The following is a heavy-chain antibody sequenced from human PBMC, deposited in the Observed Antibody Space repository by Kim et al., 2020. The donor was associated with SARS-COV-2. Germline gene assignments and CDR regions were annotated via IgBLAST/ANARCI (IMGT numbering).Heavy chain of an antibody. Sequence: YYANSVKARFTISRDNAKNSLYLQMNSLRDEDTAVYYCVIDRMGGAFDIWGQGTMVTVSS. CDR3: VIDRMGGAFDI. D-gene: IGHD3-16*01. V-gene: IGHV3-48*02. J-gene: IGHJ3*02.